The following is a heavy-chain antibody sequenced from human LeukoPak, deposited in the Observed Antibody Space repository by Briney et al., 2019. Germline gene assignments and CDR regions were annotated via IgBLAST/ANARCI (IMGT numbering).Heavy chain of an antibody. CDR2: ISGSAATT. D-gene: IGHD3-10*01. Sequence: GGSLRLSCAASGFTFSTYGMTWVRQAPGKGLEWVSAISGSAATTFYADSVKGRFTISRDNSKNTLYLQMNSLRAEDTAVYYCARAGPITMVRGVISSEDYYYYMDVWGKGTTVTVSS. V-gene: IGHV3-23*01. CDR1: GFTFSTYG. J-gene: IGHJ6*03. CDR3: ARAGPITMVRGVISSEDYYYYMDV.